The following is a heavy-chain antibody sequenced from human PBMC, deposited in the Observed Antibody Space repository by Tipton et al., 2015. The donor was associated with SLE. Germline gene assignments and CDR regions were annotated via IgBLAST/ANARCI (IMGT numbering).Heavy chain of an antibody. CDR1: GGSFSGYY. D-gene: IGHD4-17*01. CDR3: AGEPEAYYGDTKGDY. Sequence: TLSLTCAVYGGSFSGYYWNWIRQPPGKGLEWIGEINDSGKTNHNPSLKSRATISLATSNNQLSLNLSSVTAADTAVYYCAGEPEAYYGDTKGDYWGQGILVTVSS. V-gene: IGHV4-34*04. J-gene: IGHJ4*02. CDR2: INDSGKT.